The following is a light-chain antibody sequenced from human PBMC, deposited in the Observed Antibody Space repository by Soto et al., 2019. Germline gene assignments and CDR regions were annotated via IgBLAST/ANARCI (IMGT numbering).Light chain of an antibody. CDR2: GAS. J-gene: IGKJ1*01. CDR1: QNIRNN. CDR3: QQYNNGPPWT. Sequence: EVVITQSPASLSVSPGERVTLSCRASQNIRNNLAWYQQKPGQSPMLLISGASTREAGVPGRFSGSGSGTEFTLIISSLQYEDFAIYYCQQYNNGPPWTFGQGTKV. V-gene: IGKV3-15*01.